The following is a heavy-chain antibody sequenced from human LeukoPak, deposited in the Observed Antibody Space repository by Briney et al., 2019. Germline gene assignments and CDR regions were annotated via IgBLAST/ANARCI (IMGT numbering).Heavy chain of an antibody. CDR3: AKSFDY. CDR2: ISGSGGNT. J-gene: IGHJ4*02. Sequence: GGSLRLSCAASGFTFSGYTMNWVRQAPGKGLEWVSGISGSGGNTYYADSVKGRFTISRDNSRNTLYLEMNSLRVEDTAVYYCAKSFDYWGQGTLVTFSS. V-gene: IGHV3-23*01. CDR1: GFTFSGYT.